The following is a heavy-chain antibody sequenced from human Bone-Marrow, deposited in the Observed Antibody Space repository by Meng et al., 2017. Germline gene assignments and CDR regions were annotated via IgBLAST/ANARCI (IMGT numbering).Heavy chain of an antibody. D-gene: IGHD3-22*01. CDR3: ARPFYYDSSGYYTH. CDR2: ISSSGSTI. Sequence: QWQLVGSGGGVVQPGRSLRLSCAASGFTFSDSYMSWIRQAPGKGLEWVSYISSSGSTIYYADSVKGRFTISRDNAKNSLYLQMNSLRAEDTAVYYCARPFYYDSSGYYTHWGQGTLVTVSS. V-gene: IGHV3-11*01. CDR1: GFTFSDSY. J-gene: IGHJ4*02.